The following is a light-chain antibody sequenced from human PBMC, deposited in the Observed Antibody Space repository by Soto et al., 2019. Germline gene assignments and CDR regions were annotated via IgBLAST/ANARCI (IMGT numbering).Light chain of an antibody. V-gene: IGKV3-11*01. Sequence: TQSPATLSFSKGYRFTLTCLASQSVSSYLAWYQQKPGQAPRLLIYDASNRATGIPARFSGSGSGTDFTLTISRLEPEDFAVNYCNHYVNTLPSVSFGEGTRLEIK. CDR3: NHYVNTLPSVS. CDR2: DAS. J-gene: IGKJ5*01. CDR1: QSVSSY.